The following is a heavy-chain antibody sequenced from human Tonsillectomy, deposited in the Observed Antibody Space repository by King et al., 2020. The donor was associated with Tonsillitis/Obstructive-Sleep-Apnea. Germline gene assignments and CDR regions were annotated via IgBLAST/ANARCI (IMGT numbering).Heavy chain of an antibody. J-gene: IGHJ5*02. D-gene: IGHD3-16*01. CDR3: ARHPDMFILAGAIVGSGWFDP. Sequence: QLQESGPGLVKPSETLSLSCTVSGGSITNYYWSWIRQPPGKGLEWIGYIYYSGSTNYNASLKSRVTISVDTSKNQFSLTLKSVTAADTAVYYCARHPDMFILAGAIVGSGWFDPWGQGTLVTVSS. V-gene: IGHV4-59*08. CDR1: GGSITNYY. CDR2: IYYSGST.